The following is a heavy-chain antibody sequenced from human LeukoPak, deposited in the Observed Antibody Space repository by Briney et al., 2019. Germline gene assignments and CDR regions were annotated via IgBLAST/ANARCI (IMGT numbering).Heavy chain of an antibody. CDR2: ISWNSGSI. V-gene: IGHV3-9*01. J-gene: IGHJ4*02. Sequence: GGSLRLSCAASGFTFYDYAMHWVRQAPGKGLEWVSGISWNSGSIRYADSVKGRFTISRDNAKNSLYLQMNSLRTEDTALYFCAKDFDYGDYRGPSRRYFDYWGQGTLVTVSS. D-gene: IGHD4-17*01. CDR1: GFTFYDYA. CDR3: AKDFDYGDYRGPSRRYFDY.